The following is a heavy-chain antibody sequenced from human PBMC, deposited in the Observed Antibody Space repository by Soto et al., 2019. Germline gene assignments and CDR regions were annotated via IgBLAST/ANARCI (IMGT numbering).Heavy chain of an antibody. D-gene: IGHD3-10*01. J-gene: IGHJ6*02. CDR3: ARESYYGSGSFYYYYYGMDV. CDR1: GYTFTSYD. CDR2: MNPNSGNT. V-gene: IGHV1-8*01. Sequence: SVKVSRKASGYTFTSYDINWVRQATGQGLEWMGWMNPNSGNTGYAQKFQGRVTMTRNTSISTAYMELSSLRSEDTAVYYCARESYYGSGSFYYYYYGMDVWGQGTTVTVSS.